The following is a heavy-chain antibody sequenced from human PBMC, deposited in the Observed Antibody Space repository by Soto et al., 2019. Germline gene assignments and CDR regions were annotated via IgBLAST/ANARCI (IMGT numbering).Heavy chain of an antibody. V-gene: IGHV3-30-3*01. CDR2: ISYDGTNK. J-gene: IGHJ4*02. CDR3: AIYINIVVVAAAGRFDY. D-gene: IGHD2-15*01. CDR1: GFSLTNYA. Sequence: QVQLVESGGGVVQPGKSLRRSCAASGFSLTNYAMHWVRQAPGTGLERVATISYDGTNKYYADSVKGRVTISRDNTENTLHVQMSSLRAEDAAIYYCAIYINIVVVAAAGRFDYWGQGNLVTVSS.